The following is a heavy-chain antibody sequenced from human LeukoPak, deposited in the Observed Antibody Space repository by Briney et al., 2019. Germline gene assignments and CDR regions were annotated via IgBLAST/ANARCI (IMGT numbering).Heavy chain of an antibody. Sequence: GGSLRLSCAPSGFTFSSYSMNWVRQAPGKGLEWVSYISTSGSTGYHADSVKGRFTISRDNAKNSLYLQMNSLRVEDTAVYYCVRRGDYGDLWGQGTLVTVSS. CDR3: VRRGDYGDL. D-gene: IGHD4-17*01. CDR2: ISTSGSTG. V-gene: IGHV3-48*01. CDR1: GFTFSSYS. J-gene: IGHJ4*02.